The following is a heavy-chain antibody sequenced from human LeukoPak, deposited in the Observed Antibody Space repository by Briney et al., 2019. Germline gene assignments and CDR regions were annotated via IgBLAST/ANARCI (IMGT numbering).Heavy chain of an antibody. CDR2: ISSSSSYI. J-gene: IGHJ1*01. V-gene: IGHV3-21*01. D-gene: IGHD2-21*02. Sequence: GGSLRLSCAASGFTFSSYSMNWVRQAPGKGLEWVSSISSSSSYIYYADSVKGRFTISRDNAKNSLYLQMNSLRAEDTAVYYCARSGKYCGGDYYPAEYFQHWGQGTLVTVSS. CDR3: ARSGKYCGGDYYPAEYFQH. CDR1: GFTFSSYS.